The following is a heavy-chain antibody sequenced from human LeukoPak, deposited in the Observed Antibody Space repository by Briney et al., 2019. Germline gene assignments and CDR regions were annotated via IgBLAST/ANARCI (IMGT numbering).Heavy chain of an antibody. CDR2: IIPIFGTA. Sequence: ASVKVSCKASGGTFSSYAISWVRQAPGQGLEWMGGIIPIFGTANYAQKFQGRVTITADESTSTAYTELSSLRSEDTAVYYCARDRVVPAAGPPYYYYYGMDVWGQGTTVTVSS. CDR3: ARDRVVPAAGPPYYYYYGMDV. V-gene: IGHV1-69*13. D-gene: IGHD2-2*01. J-gene: IGHJ6*02. CDR1: GGTFSSYA.